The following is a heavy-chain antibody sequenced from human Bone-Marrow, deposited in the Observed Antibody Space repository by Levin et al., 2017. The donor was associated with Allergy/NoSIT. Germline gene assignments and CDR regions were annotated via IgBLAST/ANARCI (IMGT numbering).Heavy chain of an antibody. CDR3: ARDRLASLYYYSMDV. V-gene: IGHV4-61*02. J-gene: IGHJ6*03. CDR1: GGSISSGRYY. Sequence: SETLSLTCSVSGGSISSGRYYFTWVRQSAGKGLEWIGRIYTTGSTNHNPSLENRVTISRDTFKKEVYLTLSSVTAADTAVYYCARDRLASLYYYSMDVWGRGTTVIVSS. CDR2: IYTTGST.